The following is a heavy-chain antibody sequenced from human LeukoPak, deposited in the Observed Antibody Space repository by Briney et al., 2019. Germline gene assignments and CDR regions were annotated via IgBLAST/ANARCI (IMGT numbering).Heavy chain of an antibody. CDR2: IYTSGST. V-gene: IGHV4-4*09. D-gene: IGHD6-6*01. CDR3: ASSVAARTYYYYMDV. CDR1: GGSISSYY. J-gene: IGHJ6*03. Sequence: PSETLSLTCTVSGGSISSYYWSWIRQPPGKGLEWIGYIYTSGSTNYNPSLKSRVTISVDTSKNQFSLKLSSVTAADTAVYYCASSVAARTYYYYMDVWGKGTTVTVSS.